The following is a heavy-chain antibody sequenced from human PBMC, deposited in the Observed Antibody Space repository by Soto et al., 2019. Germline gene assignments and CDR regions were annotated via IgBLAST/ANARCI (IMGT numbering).Heavy chain of an antibody. CDR3: ARANGSGSYYRTFGEVIFDP. V-gene: IGHV4-31*02. J-gene: IGHJ5*02. CDR1: GGSISSGVYY. Sequence: PSETLSHTWTVSGGSISSGVYYWSWVRQHPGKVLEWIGYIYYSGITYYNPSLKSRVTISVDTSKNQFSLKLSSVTAADTAVYYCARANGSGSYYRTFGEVIFDPWGQGTLVTVSS. D-gene: IGHD3-10*01. CDR2: IYYSGIT.